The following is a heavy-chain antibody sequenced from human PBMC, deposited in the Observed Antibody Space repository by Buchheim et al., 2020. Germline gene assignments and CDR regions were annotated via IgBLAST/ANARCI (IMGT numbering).Heavy chain of an antibody. CDR1: GGSISSGSYY. Sequence: QVQLQESGPGLVKPSQTLSLTCTVSGGSISSGSYYWSWIRQPAGKGLEWIGRIYTSGSTNYNPSLKSRVTISVDKSKNQFSLKLSSVTAADTAVYYCARGGEYDFWSGYYNHYGMDVWGQGTT. CDR3: ARGGEYDFWSGYYNHYGMDV. D-gene: IGHD3-3*01. V-gene: IGHV4-61*02. CDR2: IYTSGST. J-gene: IGHJ6*02.